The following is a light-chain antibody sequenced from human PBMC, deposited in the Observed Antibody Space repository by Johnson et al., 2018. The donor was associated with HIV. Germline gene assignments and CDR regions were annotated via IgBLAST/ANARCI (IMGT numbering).Light chain of an antibody. CDR3: GTWDSSLGKV. J-gene: IGLJ1*01. CDR2: DNN. V-gene: IGLV1-51*01. CDR1: SSNIGNNY. Sequence: QSVLTQPPSVSAAPGQKVTISCSGSSSNIGNNYVSWYQQLPGTAPKLLIYDNNKRPSGIPDRFSGSKSGTSATRGITGLQTGDEADYYCGTWDSSLGKVFGTGTKVTVL.